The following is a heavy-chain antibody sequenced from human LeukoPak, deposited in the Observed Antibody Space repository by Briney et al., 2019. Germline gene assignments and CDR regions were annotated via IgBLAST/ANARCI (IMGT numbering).Heavy chain of an antibody. CDR3: ARVTLVEMATIDAFDI. D-gene: IGHD5-24*01. CDR1: GGSISSYY. J-gene: IGHJ3*02. CDR2: IYYSGST. Sequence: SETLSLTCTVSGGSISSYYWSWIRQPPGKGLEWIGYIYYSGSTNYNPTLKSRVTISVDTSKNQFSLKLSSVTAADTAVYYCARVTLVEMATIDAFDIWGQGTMVTVSS. V-gene: IGHV4-59*01.